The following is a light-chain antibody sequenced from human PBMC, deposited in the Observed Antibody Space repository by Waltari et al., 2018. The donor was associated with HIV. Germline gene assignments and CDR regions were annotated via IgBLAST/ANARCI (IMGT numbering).Light chain of an antibody. J-gene: IGLJ3*02. Sequence: QYALTHPAPVLRSPGQSITLSSTPTGTDAGCCNFSHPCQQHPGQAPQLMIYDVSNQRSGVSNRFSGSKSGNTASLTISGLQAEDEADYYCSSYTSSSTLVVFGGGTQLTVL. CDR2: DVS. CDR1: GTDAGCCNF. CDR3: SSYTSSSTLVV. V-gene: IGLV2-14*01.